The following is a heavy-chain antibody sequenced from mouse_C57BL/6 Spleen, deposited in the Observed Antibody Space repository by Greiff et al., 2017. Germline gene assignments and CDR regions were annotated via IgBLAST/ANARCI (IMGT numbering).Heavy chain of an antibody. D-gene: IGHD3-2*02. CDR1: GYTFTSYW. J-gene: IGHJ4*01. CDR3: ARAYSDSSGYHLYAMDY. Sequence: QVQLQQPGAELVRPGSSVKLSCKASGYTFTSYWMHWVKQRPIQGLEWIGNIDPSDSETHYNQKFKDKATLTVDKSSSTAYMQLSSLTSEDSAVYYCARAYSDSSGYHLYAMDYWGQGTSVTVSS. V-gene: IGHV1-52*01. CDR2: IDPSDSET.